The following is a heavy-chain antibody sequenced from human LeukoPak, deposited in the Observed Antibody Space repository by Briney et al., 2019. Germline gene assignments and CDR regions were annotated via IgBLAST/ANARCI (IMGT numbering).Heavy chain of an antibody. CDR1: GFTFSSYG. Sequence: SGGSLRLSCAASGFTFSSYGMHWVRQAPGKGLDWVAVISYDGSNKYYADSVKGRFTISRDNSKNTLYLQMNSLRAEDTAVYYCAKDKIVVVIAVFDYWGQGTLVTVSS. CDR3: AKDKIVVVIAVFDY. J-gene: IGHJ4*02. V-gene: IGHV3-30*18. D-gene: IGHD3-22*01. CDR2: ISYDGSNK.